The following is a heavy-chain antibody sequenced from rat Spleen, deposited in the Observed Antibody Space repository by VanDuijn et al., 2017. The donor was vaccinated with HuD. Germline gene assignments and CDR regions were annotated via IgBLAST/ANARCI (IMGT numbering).Heavy chain of an antibody. J-gene: IGHJ2*01. Sequence: EVQLVESGGGLVQPGRSLKLSCAASGFTFSDYNMAWVRQAPKKGLEWVATISYDGISTFYRDSVKGRFTISRDNAKSTLFLQMDSLRSEDTATYYCVRHDDYWGQGVMVTVSS. V-gene: IGHV5-7*01. CDR3: VRHDDY. CDR2: ISYDGIST. CDR1: GFTFSDYN.